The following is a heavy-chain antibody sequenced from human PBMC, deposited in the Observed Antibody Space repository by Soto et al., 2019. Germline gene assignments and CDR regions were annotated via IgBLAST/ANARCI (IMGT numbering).Heavy chain of an antibody. CDR2: VYYTGDT. CDR1: SGPDRSHN. D-gene: IGHD4-17*01. J-gene: IGHJ6*02. V-gene: IGHV4-59*08. CDR3: VRQGIDYLHGLVDV. Sequence: QVQLQQSGPRLVKPSETLSLTCTVSSGPDRSHNWGWIRQPPGRGLEWIGYVYYTGDTAYNPSLRSRVSISANPSTNAISLTLSSVTAADTAVYYCVRQGIDYLHGLVDVWGQGTTVSVSS.